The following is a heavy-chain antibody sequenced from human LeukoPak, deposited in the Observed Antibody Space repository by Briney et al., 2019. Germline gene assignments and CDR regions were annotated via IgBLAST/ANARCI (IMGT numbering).Heavy chain of an antibody. V-gene: IGHV1-8*03. CDR1: GYSFSTFD. CDR3: ARGPLTGEHYHYYMDV. CDR2: LNPNTGKT. D-gene: IGHD7-27*01. J-gene: IGHJ6*03. Sequence: AAVKVSCKASGYSFSTFDINWVRQAPGQGLEWKGWLNPNTGKTGYAQKFQDRVTITGNSAISTVDMELSSLTSNDTAVYYCARGPLTGEHYHYYMDVWGKGTTVTVSS.